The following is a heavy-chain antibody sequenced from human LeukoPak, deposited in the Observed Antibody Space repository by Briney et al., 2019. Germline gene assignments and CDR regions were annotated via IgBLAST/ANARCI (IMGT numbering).Heavy chain of an antibody. CDR1: GGSISSYY. CDR3: ARGVAGHDAFDI. D-gene: IGHD6-19*01. Sequence: SETLSLTCTVSGGSISSYYWSWIRQPPGKGLGWIGYIYYSGSTNYNPSLKSRVTISVDTSKNQFSLKLSSVTAADTAVYYCARGVAGHDAFDIWGQGTMVTVSS. V-gene: IGHV4-59*08. CDR2: IYYSGST. J-gene: IGHJ3*02.